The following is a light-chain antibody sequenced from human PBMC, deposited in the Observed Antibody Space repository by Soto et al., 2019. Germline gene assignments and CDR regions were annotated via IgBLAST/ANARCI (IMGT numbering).Light chain of an antibody. CDR3: QEYNNWPALT. J-gene: IGKJ4*01. Sequence: EIVMTQSPATLSVSPGERATLSCRANQSVSSNLAWYQQKPGQAPRLLISGASTRATGIPDRSSGSGSGTEFTLTISSLQSEDFAVYYCQEYNNWPALTFGGGTKVDIK. CDR1: QSVSSN. CDR2: GAS. V-gene: IGKV3-15*01.